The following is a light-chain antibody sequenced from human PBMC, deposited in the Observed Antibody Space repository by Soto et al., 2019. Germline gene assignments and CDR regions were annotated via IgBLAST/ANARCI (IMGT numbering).Light chain of an antibody. V-gene: IGKV3-20*01. J-gene: IGKJ4*01. CDR3: QQYGSSPLT. CDR1: QSFRSSY. Sequence: TQSPSTLSLSPGERATLSCRASQSFRSSYLAWYQQKPGQAPRLLIYGASSRATGIPDRFSGSGSGTDFTLTISRLEPEDFAVYYCQQYGSSPLTFGGGTKVEIK. CDR2: GAS.